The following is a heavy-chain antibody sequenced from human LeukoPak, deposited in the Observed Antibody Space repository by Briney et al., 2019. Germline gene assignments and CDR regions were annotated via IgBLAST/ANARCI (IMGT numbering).Heavy chain of an antibody. CDR3: ARNYYDSSGYYYFDY. J-gene: IGHJ4*02. D-gene: IGHD3-22*01. V-gene: IGHV4-31*03. Sequence: KPSQAESLTCTLSVGSKSSGGYYWTSIRQQPGKVLELLGYIYHSGSTYYDPSIKSRVTISVDMSKTQFYLKLSSVTAADTAVYYCARNYYDSSGYYYFDYWGQGTLVTVSS. CDR1: VGSKSSGGYY. CDR2: IYHSGST.